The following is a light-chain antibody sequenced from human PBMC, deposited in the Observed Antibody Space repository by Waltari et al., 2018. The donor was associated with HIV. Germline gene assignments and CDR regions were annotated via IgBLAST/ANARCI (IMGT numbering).Light chain of an antibody. Sequence: QSALTQPAPVSGSPGQPITIPCTGTRSHVGGYYYVSLYQQHPGKAPKLMIYEVSNRPSGVSNRFSGSKSGNTASLTISGLQAEDEADYYCSSYTSSSTLGVFGGGTKLTVL. J-gene: IGLJ3*02. CDR2: EVS. CDR3: SSYTSSSTLGV. V-gene: IGLV2-14*01. CDR1: RSHVGGYYY.